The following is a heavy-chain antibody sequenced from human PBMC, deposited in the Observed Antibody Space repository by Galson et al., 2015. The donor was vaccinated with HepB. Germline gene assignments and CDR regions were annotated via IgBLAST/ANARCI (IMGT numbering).Heavy chain of an antibody. D-gene: IGHD6-19*01. J-gene: IGHJ4*02. CDR1: GYTLTSYD. Sequence: SVKVSCKASGYTLTSYDINWVRQATGQGLEWMGWMNPNSGNTGYAQKFQGRVTMTRNTSISTAYMELSSLRSEDTAVYYCARVPSIAVAGDYWGQGTLVTVSS. CDR3: ARVPSIAVAGDY. V-gene: IGHV1-8*01. CDR2: MNPNSGNT.